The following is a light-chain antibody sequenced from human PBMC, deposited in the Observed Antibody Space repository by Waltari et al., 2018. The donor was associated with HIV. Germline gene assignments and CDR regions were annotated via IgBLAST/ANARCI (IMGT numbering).Light chain of an antibody. CDR2: DVN. J-gene: IGLJ3*02. CDR1: NSDIGDHDY. Sequence: QSALTQPASVSGSPGQSITISCTGTNSDIGDHDYVSWYQQHPGKAPKLIIYDVNNRPSGVSNRFFGFKSGNTASLTISGLQAEDEADYYCTSYRSSTLLDHWVFGGGTKVAVL. CDR3: TSYRSSTLLDHWV. V-gene: IGLV2-14*03.